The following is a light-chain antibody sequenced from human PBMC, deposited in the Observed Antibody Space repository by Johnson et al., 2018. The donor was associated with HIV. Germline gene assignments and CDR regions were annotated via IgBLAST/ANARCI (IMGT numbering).Light chain of an antibody. CDR1: SSNIGNNY. V-gene: IGLV1-51*01. CDR3: GTWATSLSAGV. J-gene: IGLJ1*01. CDR2: DNN. Sequence: QSVLTQPPSVSAAPGQTVTISCSGSSSNIGNNYVSWYQQLPGTAPKLLIYDNNKRPSGIPDRFSGSKSGTSATLVITGPQTGDEADYYCGTWATSLSAGVFGTGTRVTVL.